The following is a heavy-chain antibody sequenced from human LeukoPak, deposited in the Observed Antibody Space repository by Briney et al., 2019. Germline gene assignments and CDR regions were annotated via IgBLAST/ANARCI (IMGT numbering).Heavy chain of an antibody. J-gene: IGHJ4*02. V-gene: IGHV3-48*03. CDR1: GFTFSSYE. D-gene: IGHD3-16*02. CDR3: ARGSFLITFGGFIG. Sequence: GGSLRLSRAASGFTFSSYEMNWVRQAPGKGLEGVSYISSSGSTIYYADSVKGRFTISRDNAKNSLYLQMNSLRAEDTAVYYCARGSFLITFGGFIGWGQGTLVTVSS. CDR2: ISSSGSTI.